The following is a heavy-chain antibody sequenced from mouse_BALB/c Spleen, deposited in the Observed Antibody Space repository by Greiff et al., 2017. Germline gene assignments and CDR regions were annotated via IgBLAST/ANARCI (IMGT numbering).Heavy chain of an antibody. CDR3: ASEYGNYYSFAY. CDR1: GFTFSSYG. V-gene: IGHV5-6*01. Sequence: EVKLMESGGDLVKPGGSLKLSCAASGFTFSSYGMSWVRQTPDKRLEWVATISSGGSYTYYPDSVKGRFTISRDNAKNTLYLQMSSLKSEDTAMYYCASEYGNYYSFAYWGQGTLVTVSA. J-gene: IGHJ3*01. CDR2: ISSGGSYT. D-gene: IGHD2-10*02.